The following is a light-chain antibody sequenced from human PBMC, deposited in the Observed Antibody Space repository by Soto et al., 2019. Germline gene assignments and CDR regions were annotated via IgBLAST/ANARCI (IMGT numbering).Light chain of an antibody. CDR1: SSDVGSYNL. CDR3: CSYSGSRTYV. V-gene: IGLV2-23*01. J-gene: IGLJ1*01. Sequence: QFLLTQPASVSGSPGQSITISCTGTSSDVGSYNLVSWYQQHPGKAPKLMIYEGSKRPSGVSNRFSGSKSGNTASLTISWLQAEDEADYYCCSYSGSRTYVVGNGTKVTVL. CDR2: EGS.